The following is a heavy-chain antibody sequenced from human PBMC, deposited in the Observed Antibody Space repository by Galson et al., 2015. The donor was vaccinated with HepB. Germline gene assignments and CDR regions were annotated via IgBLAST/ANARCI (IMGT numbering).Heavy chain of an antibody. V-gene: IGHV4-30-4*01. J-gene: IGHJ4*02. D-gene: IGHD1-20*01. CDR2: IYYSGST. Sequence: TLSLTCTVSGGSISSGDYYWSWIRQPPGKGLEWIGYIYYSGSTYYNPSLKSRVTISVDTSKNQFSLKLSSVTAADTAVYYCAREDNGNDGAGYFDYWGQGTLVTVSS. CDR1: GGSISSGDYY. CDR3: AREDNGNDGAGYFDY.